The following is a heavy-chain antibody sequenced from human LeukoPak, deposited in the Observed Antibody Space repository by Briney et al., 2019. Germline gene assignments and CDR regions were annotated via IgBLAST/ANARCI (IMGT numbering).Heavy chain of an antibody. Sequence: SQTLSLTCAVSGXSISSGGYSWSWIRQPPGKGLEWIGYIYHSGSTYYNPSLKSRVTISVDRSKNQFSLKLSSVTAADTAVYYCARTPPNCSGANCYSGVTFDSWGQGTLVTVSS. CDR1: GXSISSGGYS. V-gene: IGHV4-30-2*02. J-gene: IGHJ4*02. CDR2: IYHSGST. D-gene: IGHD2-15*01. CDR3: ARTPPNCSGANCYSGVTFDS.